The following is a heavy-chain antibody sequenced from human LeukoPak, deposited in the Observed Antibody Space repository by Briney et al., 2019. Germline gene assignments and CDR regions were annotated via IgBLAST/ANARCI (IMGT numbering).Heavy chain of an antibody. Sequence: SETLSLTCAVYGGSFSGYYWSWIRQPPGKGLEWIGEINHSGSTNYNPSLKSRVTISVDTSKNQFSLKLSSVAAADTAVYYCARVAVTIFGVVSPYYYYYMDVWGKGTTVTVSS. CDR3: ARVAVTIFGVVSPYYYYYMDV. V-gene: IGHV4-34*01. J-gene: IGHJ6*03. CDR1: GGSFSGYY. D-gene: IGHD3-3*01. CDR2: INHSGST.